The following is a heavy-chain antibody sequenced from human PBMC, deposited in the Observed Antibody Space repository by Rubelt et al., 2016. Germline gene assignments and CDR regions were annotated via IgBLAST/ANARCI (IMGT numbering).Heavy chain of an antibody. D-gene: IGHD1-26*01. CDR2: IWSDGSNK. CDR1: GFTVSSNY. CDR3: ARGGMGGSTGYFDY. Sequence: VQLVESGGGLVQPGGSLRLSCAASGFTVSSNYMSWVRQAPGKGLEWVAVIWSDGSNKYYADPVKVRFTIPRDNSKNTLYLQMNSRRAEDTAVYYCARGGMGGSTGYFDYWGQGTLVTVSS. V-gene: IGHV3-33*08. J-gene: IGHJ4*02.